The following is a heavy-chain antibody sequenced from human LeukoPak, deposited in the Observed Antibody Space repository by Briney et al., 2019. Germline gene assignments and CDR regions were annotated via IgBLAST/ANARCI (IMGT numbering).Heavy chain of an antibody. CDR2: ISSSSSYI. CDR3: ARGWYDFWSGYYGL. D-gene: IGHD3-3*01. J-gene: IGHJ4*02. V-gene: IGHV3-21*01. CDR1: GFTFSSYS. Sequence: GGSLRLSCAASGFTFSSYSMNWVRQAPGKGLEWVSSISSSSSYIYYAGSVKGRFTISRDNAKNSLYLQMNSLRAEDTAVYYCARGWYDFWSGYYGLWGQGTLVTVSS.